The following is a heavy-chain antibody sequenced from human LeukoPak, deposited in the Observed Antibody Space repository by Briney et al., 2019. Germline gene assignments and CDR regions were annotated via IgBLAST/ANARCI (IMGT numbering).Heavy chain of an antibody. D-gene: IGHD1-26*01. Sequence: PGESLKISCKGSGYSFTTYRVGWVRQMPGQGLEWMGLIYPGDSETRYSPSFQGQVTISADKSISTAYLQWSSLKASDAAMYYCARGGELDSYFDYWGQGTLVTVSS. CDR1: GYSFTTYR. J-gene: IGHJ4*02. CDR3: ARGGELDSYFDY. V-gene: IGHV5-51*01. CDR2: IYPGDSET.